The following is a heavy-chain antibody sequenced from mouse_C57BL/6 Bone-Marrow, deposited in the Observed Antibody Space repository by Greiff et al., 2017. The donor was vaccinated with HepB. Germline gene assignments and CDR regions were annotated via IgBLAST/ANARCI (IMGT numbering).Heavy chain of an antibody. CDR2: ISNGGGST. Sequence: EVKLMESGGGLVQPGGSLKLSCAASGFTFSDYYMYWVRQTPEKRLEWVAYISNGGGSTYYPDTVKGRFTISRDNAKNTLYLQMSRLKSEDTAMDYCARQAYYGSSYWYFDVWGTGTTVTVSS. J-gene: IGHJ1*03. CDR1: GFTFSDYY. D-gene: IGHD1-1*01. V-gene: IGHV5-12*01. CDR3: ARQAYYGSSYWYFDV.